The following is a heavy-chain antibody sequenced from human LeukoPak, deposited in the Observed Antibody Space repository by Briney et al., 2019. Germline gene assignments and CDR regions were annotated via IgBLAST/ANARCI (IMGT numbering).Heavy chain of an antibody. Sequence: PGGSLRLSCAASGFTFSRYSMNWVRQAPGKGLEWVSYISSSSSTIYYADSVKGRFTISRDNAKNSLYLQMNSLRDEDTAVYYCARDDSYDGSRYFDYWGQGTLVTVSS. CDR1: GFTFSRYS. CDR2: ISSSSSTI. CDR3: ARDDSYDGSRYFDY. D-gene: IGHD5-12*01. V-gene: IGHV3-48*02. J-gene: IGHJ4*02.